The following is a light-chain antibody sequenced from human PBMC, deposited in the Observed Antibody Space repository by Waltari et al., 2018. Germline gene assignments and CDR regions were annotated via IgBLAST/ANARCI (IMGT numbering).Light chain of an antibody. Sequence: EIVLTQSPATLSLSPVERATLSCRASQSVSSYLAWYQQKPGQAPRLLIYDASNRATGIPARFSGSGSGTDFTLTISILEPEDFAVYYCQQRSNWPPWTFGQGTKVEIK. V-gene: IGKV3-11*01. CDR2: DAS. CDR1: QSVSSY. J-gene: IGKJ1*01. CDR3: QQRSNWPPWT.